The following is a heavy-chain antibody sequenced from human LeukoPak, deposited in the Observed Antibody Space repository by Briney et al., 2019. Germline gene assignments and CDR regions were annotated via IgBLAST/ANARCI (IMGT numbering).Heavy chain of an antibody. CDR2: LHHTGST. CDR3: ARMDRDSSGWKYFQH. D-gene: IGHD6-19*01. J-gene: IGHJ1*01. V-gene: IGHV4-38-2*01. CDR1: GFTFSSYA. Sequence: PGGSLRLSCAASGFTFSSYAMSWVRQAPGKGLEWIGSLHHTGSTFYNPSLKSRLAVSADTSNNHFYLKLSSVTAADTAVYYCARMDRDSSGWKYFQHWGQGTLVTVSS.